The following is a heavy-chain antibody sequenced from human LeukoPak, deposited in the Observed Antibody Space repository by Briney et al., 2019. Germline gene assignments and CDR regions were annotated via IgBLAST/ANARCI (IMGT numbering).Heavy chain of an antibody. CDR1: GFMFHDYA. J-gene: IGHJ4*02. D-gene: IGHD6-19*01. CDR3: ARESESSGWYDY. V-gene: IGHV3-43*02. CDR2: ISGDGGST. Sequence: GGSLGLSCAAPGFMFHDYAIHWVRQAPGKGLEWVSLISGDGGSTFYADSVKGRFTISRDNSKNSLYLQMNSLRRDDTALYYCARESESSGWYDYWGQGTLVTVSS.